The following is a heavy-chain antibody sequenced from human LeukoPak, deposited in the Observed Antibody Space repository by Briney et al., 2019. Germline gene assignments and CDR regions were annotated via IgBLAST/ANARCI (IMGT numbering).Heavy chain of an antibody. Sequence: GASVKVSCTASGSTFTSYYMHWVRQAPGQGLEWMGIINPSGGSTSYAQKFQGRVTMTRDTSTSTGYMVLSSLRSEDTAVYYCARDVGWGIDDSSGYDYYYYYMDVWGKGTTVTISS. D-gene: IGHD3-22*01. CDR3: ARDVGWGIDDSSGYDYYYYYMDV. CDR2: INPSGGST. J-gene: IGHJ6*03. CDR1: GSTFTSYY. V-gene: IGHV1-46*01.